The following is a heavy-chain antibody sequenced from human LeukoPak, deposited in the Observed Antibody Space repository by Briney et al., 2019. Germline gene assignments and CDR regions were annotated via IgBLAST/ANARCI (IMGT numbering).Heavy chain of an antibody. Sequence: PGGSLRLSCAASGFTFSSYAMNWVRQAPGKGLEWVSAISVSAGSTYYADSVKGRFTISRDNSKSTLYLQMNSLRAEDTALYHCARHKSAVNYPYYFDYWGQGTLVTVSS. V-gene: IGHV3-23*01. CDR2: ISVSAGST. J-gene: IGHJ4*02. D-gene: IGHD4-11*01. CDR1: GFTFSSYA. CDR3: ARHKSAVNYPYYFDY.